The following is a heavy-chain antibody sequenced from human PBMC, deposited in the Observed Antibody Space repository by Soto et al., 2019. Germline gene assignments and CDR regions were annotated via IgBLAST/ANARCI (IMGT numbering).Heavy chain of an antibody. CDR1: GFSFSDYS. CDR2: ISSSGSYI. CDR3: AREGTGPYGLIDS. J-gene: IGHJ4*02. V-gene: IGHV3-21*05. Sequence: GGSLRLSCAASGFSFSDYSMNWARQAPGKGLEWISHISSSGSYIFYADSVKGRFTVSRDNGKNSLFLQMNSLRAEDSAVYYCAREGTGPYGLIDSWGQGTQVTVSS. D-gene: IGHD3-3*01.